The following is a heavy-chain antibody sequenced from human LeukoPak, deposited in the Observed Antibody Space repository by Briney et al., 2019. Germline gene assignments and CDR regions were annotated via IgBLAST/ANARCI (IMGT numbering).Heavy chain of an antibody. J-gene: IGHJ6*03. V-gene: IGHV1-8*01. CDR1: GYTFTSYD. Sequence: GASVKGSCKASGYTFTSYDINWVRQATGQGLECMGGMNPNSGNTGYAQKFQGRVTMTRNTSISTAYMELSSLRSEDTAVYYCARLLGDFWSGYGPYYYMDVWGKGTTVTVSS. CDR3: ARLLGDFWSGYGPYYYMDV. CDR2: MNPNSGNT. D-gene: IGHD3-3*01.